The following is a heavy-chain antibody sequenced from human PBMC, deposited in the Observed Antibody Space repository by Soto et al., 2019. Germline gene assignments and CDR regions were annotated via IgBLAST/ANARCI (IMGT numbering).Heavy chain of an antibody. CDR2: ISSSSSYI. V-gene: IGHV3-21*01. D-gene: IGHD2-21*01. J-gene: IGHJ4*02. CDR3: ARDLSLDNSPNFDY. CDR1: GFTFDDYA. Sequence: PGGSLRLSCAASGFTFDDYAMNWVRQAPGKGLEWVSSISSSSSYIYYADSVKGRFTISRDNAKNSLYLQMNSLRAEDTAVYYCARDLSLDNSPNFDYWGQGTLVTVSS.